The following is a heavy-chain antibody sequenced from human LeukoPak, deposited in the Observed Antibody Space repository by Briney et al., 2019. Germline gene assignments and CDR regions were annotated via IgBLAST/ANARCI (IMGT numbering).Heavy chain of an antibody. J-gene: IGHJ1*01. CDR3: ARVLSERGYSGYWSLEH. Sequence: EASVKVSCKASGYTFTGYYMHWVRQAPGQGLEWMGWINPNSGGTNYAQKFQGRVTMTRDTSISTAYMELSRLRSDDTAVYYCARVLSERGYSGYWSLEHWGQGTLVTVSS. D-gene: IGHD5-12*01. V-gene: IGHV1-2*02. CDR1: GYTFTGYY. CDR2: INPNSGGT.